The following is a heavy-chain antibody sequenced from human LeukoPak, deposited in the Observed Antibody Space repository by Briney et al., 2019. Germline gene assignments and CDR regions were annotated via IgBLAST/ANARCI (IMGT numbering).Heavy chain of an antibody. CDR3: ARGVPYYYDSSASYYLHYFDF. CDR2: IYYVGST. CDR1: GGSISSNIYY. V-gene: IGHV4-39*07. Sequence: SETLSLTCTVSGGSISSNIYYWGWIRQPPGKGLGWIGSIYYVGSTHYNPSLKSRVTISLDTSKNQFSLKLSSVTAADTAVYYCARGVPYYYDSSASYYLHYFDFWGQGTLVTVSS. D-gene: IGHD3-22*01. J-gene: IGHJ4*02.